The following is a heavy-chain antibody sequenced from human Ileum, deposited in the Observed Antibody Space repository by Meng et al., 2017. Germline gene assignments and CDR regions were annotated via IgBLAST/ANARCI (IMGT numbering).Heavy chain of an antibody. Sequence: QLELQLSGPGVVKPSETLSLTCSVSVGSISSSQYYWAWIRQLPGKGLEWIASIDYSGKTYYNPSPKSRVTMSIDTSKIQFSLELSSVTAADAAVYYCARYGGSGSYWHFDPWGRGTLVTVSS. CDR1: VGSISSSQYY. CDR3: ARYGGSGSYWHFDP. J-gene: IGHJ2*01. CDR2: IDYSGKT. V-gene: IGHV4-39*07. D-gene: IGHD3-10*01.